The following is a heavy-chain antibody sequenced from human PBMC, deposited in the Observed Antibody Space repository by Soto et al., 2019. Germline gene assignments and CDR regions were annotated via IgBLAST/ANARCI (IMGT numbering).Heavy chain of an antibody. CDR1: CGSISSSRNYYY. V-gene: IGHV4-39*01. J-gene: IGHJ3*02. CDR2: IHYSGST. D-gene: IGHD3-10*01. Sequence: SETLSLTCTVSCGSISSSRNYYYWGWIRQPPGKGLEWIGNIHYSGSTYYNPSLKSRITISVDTSKNQFSLKLSSVTAADTAVLYCGEFERERGRLAFDNWGQRTMVTVSS. CDR3: GEFERERGRLAFDN.